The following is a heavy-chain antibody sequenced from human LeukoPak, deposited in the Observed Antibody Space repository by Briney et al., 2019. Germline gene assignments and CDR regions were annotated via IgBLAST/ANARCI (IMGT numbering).Heavy chain of an antibody. CDR3: ARGRYYGSGSYYYYMDV. V-gene: IGHV1-8*01. J-gene: IGHJ6*03. CDR2: MNPNSGNT. D-gene: IGHD3-10*01. Sequence: ASVKVSCKASGYTFTSYDINWVRQATGQGLEWMGWMNPNSGNTGYARKFQGRVTMTRNTSISTAYMELSSLRSEDTAVYYCARGRYYGSGSYYYYMDVWGKGTTVTVSS. CDR1: GYTFTSYD.